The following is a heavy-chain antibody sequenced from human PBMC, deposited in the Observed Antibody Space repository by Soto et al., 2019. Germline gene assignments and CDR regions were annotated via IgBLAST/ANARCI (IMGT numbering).Heavy chain of an antibody. J-gene: IGHJ6*02. CDR2: IIPIFGTA. CDR1: GGTFNSYA. V-gene: IGHV1-69*12. D-gene: IGHD7-27*01. Sequence: QVQLVQSGAEVKKPGSSVKVSCKASGGTFNSYAISWVRQAPGQGLEWMGGIIPIFGTADYAQKFQGRITITADESTSTAYMELSSLRSEDTAVYYCASHWGQAKRYYYYGMGVWGQGTTVTVSS. CDR3: ASHWGQAKRYYYYGMGV.